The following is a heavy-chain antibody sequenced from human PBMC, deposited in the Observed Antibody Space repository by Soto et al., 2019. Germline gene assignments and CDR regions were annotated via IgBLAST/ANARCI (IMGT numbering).Heavy chain of an antibody. CDR3: ARSARWRPVVGYKYGLDV. CDR1: GFTVSDHY. V-gene: IGHV3-11*06. CDR2: ISGSGSFT. D-gene: IGHD5-18*01. Sequence: QEYLVESGGGLVKPGGSLRLSCALSGFTVSDHYLTWIRQAPGRGLEWIAYISGSGSFTNYADSVKDRFIISRDIAQNSMYLQINSLRDEDTAVYYCARSARWRPVVGYKYGLDVWGQGTAVTVSS. J-gene: IGHJ6*02.